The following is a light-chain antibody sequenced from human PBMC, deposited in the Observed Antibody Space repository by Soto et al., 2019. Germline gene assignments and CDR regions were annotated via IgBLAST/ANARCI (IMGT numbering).Light chain of an antibody. CDR3: QQYDDWWT. V-gene: IGKV3D-15*01. Sequence: EVVMTQSPGTLSVSPGESATLSCRASQSISGNLAWYQQKPGQAPRLLIYAASTRATGIPARFSGSGSGTEFTLTISSLQSEAFAVYYCQQYDDWWTFGQGTKVEIK. CDR1: QSISGN. CDR2: AAS. J-gene: IGKJ1*01.